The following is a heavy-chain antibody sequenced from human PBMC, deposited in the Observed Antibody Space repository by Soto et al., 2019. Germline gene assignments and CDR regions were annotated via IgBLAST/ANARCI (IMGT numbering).Heavy chain of an antibody. V-gene: IGHV3-74*01. CDR1: GFDLSNTW. CDR2: INSDGSSI. D-gene: IGHD3-3*01. Sequence: EVQLVESGGGLVQPGGSLRLSCADSGFDLSNTWIHWVRQVPGKGLVWVSRINSDGSSITYADSVKGRFTISRDNAKNTLYLQMSSLRVEDTAVYYCAKDWYYTIDYWGQGTQVTVPS. CDR3: AKDWYYTIDY. J-gene: IGHJ4*02.